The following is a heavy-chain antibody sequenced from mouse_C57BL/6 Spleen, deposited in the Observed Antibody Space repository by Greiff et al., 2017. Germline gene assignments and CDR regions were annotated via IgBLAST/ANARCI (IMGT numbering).Heavy chain of an antibody. CDR3: ARAGGNSYYYAMDY. CDR1: GYSITSGYY. V-gene: IGHV3-6*01. Sequence: EVKLMESGPGLVKPSQSLSLTCSVTGYSITSGYYWNWIRQFPGNKLEWMGYISYDGSNNYNPSLKNRISITRDTSKNQFFLKLNSVTTEDTATYYCARAGGNSYYYAMDYWGQGTSVTVSS. CDR2: ISYDGSN. J-gene: IGHJ4*01. D-gene: IGHD2-1*01.